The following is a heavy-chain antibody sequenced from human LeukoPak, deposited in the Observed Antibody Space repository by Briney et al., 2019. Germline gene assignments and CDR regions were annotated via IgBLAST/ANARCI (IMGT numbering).Heavy chain of an antibody. CDR2: INPSGGST. J-gene: IGHJ5*02. CDR1: GYTFTSYY. CDR3: ATDPVTMIVDT. Sequence: ASVKVSCKASGYTFTSYYMHWVRQAPGQGLEWMGIINPSGGSTSYAQKFQGRVTMTRDMSTSTVYMELSSLRSEDTAVYYCATDPVTMIVDTWGQGTLVTVSS. D-gene: IGHD3-22*01. V-gene: IGHV1-46*01.